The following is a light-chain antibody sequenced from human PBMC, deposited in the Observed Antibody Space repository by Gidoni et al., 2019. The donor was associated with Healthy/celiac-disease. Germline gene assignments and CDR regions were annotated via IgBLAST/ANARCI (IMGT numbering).Light chain of an antibody. CDR1: QSVSRY. CDR3: QQRSNLPPVT. CDR2: DAY. V-gene: IGKV3-11*01. J-gene: IGKJ5*01. Sequence: PGERATLSCRASQSVSRYLAWYQQKPGQAPRLLIYDAYNRATGISARFRGSGSGTDFTLTISSLEPEDFAVYYCQQRSNLPPVTFGPGTRLEIK.